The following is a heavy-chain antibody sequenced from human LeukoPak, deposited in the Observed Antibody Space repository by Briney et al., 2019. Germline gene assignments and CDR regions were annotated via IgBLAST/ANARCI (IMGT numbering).Heavy chain of an antibody. CDR2: IYPGDSDT. D-gene: IGHD6-13*01. V-gene: IGHV5-51*01. CDR3: ARHEVAAAGTEGLYFDY. J-gene: IGHJ4*02. Sequence: GESLKISCKGSGYSFTSYWIGWVRQMPGKGLEWMGIIYPGDSDTRYSPSFQGQVTISADKSISTAYLQWSSLKASDTAMYYCARHEVAAAGTEGLYFDYWGQGTLATVSS. CDR1: GYSFTSYW.